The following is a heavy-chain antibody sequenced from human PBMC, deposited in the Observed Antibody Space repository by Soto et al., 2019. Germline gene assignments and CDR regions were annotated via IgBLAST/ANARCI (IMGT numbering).Heavy chain of an antibody. CDR2: ISGSGGST. Sequence: GGSLRLSCAASGFTFSSYAMSWVRQAPGKGLEWVSTISGSGGSTYYADSVKGRFTISRDNSKNTLYLQMSSLRAEDTAVYYCAKEGFGIYCGTTSCALDYWGQGTPVTVSS. J-gene: IGHJ4*02. D-gene: IGHD2-2*01. V-gene: IGHV3-23*01. CDR3: AKEGFGIYCGTTSCALDY. CDR1: GFTFSSYA.